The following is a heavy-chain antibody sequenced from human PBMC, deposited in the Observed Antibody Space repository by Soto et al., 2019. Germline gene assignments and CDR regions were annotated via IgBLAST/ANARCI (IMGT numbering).Heavy chain of an antibody. D-gene: IGHD2-15*01. Sequence: ASVKVSCKASGYTFTGYYMHWVRQAPGQGLEWMGWINPNSGGTNYAQKFQGRVTMTRDTSISTAYMELSRLRSDDTAVYYCASDLGWAAYYLDYWGQGTPVTVSS. CDR1: GYTFTGYY. CDR3: ASDLGWAAYYLDY. J-gene: IGHJ4*02. V-gene: IGHV1-2*02. CDR2: INPNSGGT.